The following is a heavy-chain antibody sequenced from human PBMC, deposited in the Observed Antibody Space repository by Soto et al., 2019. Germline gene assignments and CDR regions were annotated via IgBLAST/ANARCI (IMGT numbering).Heavy chain of an antibody. D-gene: IGHD6-19*01. V-gene: IGHV3-23*01. CDR3: AKDRGALLAVAGRLAFFDY. CDR1: GFTFRSYA. Sequence: GGSLRLSCTSSGFTFRSYAMSWVRQAPGKGLEWVSAISGSGGSTYYADSVKGRFTISRDNSKNTLYLQMNSLRAEDTAVYYCAKDRGALLAVAGRLAFFDYWGQGTLVTVSS. J-gene: IGHJ4*02. CDR2: ISGSGGST.